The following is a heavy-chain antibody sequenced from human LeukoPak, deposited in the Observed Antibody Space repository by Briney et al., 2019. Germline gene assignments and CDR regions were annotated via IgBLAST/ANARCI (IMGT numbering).Heavy chain of an antibody. Sequence: PGGSLRLSCAASGFAFSNFAMSWVRQAPGKGLEWVSAMSGSGDGTYYADSVKGRFTISRDNSKNTLYLQMNRLRAEDTAVYYCAKMMGQRLYDYCMDVWGKGTTVTVSS. V-gene: IGHV3-23*01. CDR2: MSGSGDGT. D-gene: IGHD3-16*01. CDR1: GFAFSNFA. J-gene: IGHJ6*03. CDR3: AKMMGQRLYDYCMDV.